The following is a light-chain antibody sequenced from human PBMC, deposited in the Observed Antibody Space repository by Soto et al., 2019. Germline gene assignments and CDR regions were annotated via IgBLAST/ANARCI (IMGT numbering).Light chain of an antibody. J-gene: IGLJ1*01. CDR1: SSDVGGYNY. CDR3: SSYTSSSAYV. CDR2: EVS. V-gene: IGLV2-14*01. Sequence: QSVLTQPASVSGSPGQSITISCTGTSSDVGGYNYVSWYQQHAGKAPKLMLYEVSNRPSGASNRSSGSKSGNTASLTISGLQAEDEADYYCSSYTSSSAYVFGTGTKVTVL.